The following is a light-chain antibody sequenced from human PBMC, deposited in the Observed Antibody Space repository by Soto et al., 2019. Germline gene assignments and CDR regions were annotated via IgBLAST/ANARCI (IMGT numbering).Light chain of an antibody. CDR3: QQYYSSPHT. CDR1: QSVTSSY. Sequence: EIELAQSPCTLSSSPGERATISCRASQSVTSSYLTWYQQKPGQAPRLLIYGASSRATGIPDRFSGSGSGTDFTLTISRLQPEDFAVYYCQQYYSSPHTFGQGTKLEIK. J-gene: IGKJ2*01. CDR2: GAS. V-gene: IGKV3-20*01.